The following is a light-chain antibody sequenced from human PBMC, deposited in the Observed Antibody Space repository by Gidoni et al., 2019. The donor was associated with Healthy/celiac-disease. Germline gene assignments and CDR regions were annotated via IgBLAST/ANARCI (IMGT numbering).Light chain of an antibody. J-gene: IGKJ1*01. CDR1: QSVSSN. CDR2: GAS. CDR3: QQYNNWPPRGT. V-gene: IGKV3D-15*01. Sequence: EIVITQSPATLSVSPGERATLSCRASQSVSSNLAWYQQKPGQAPRLLIYGASIRATGIPARFSGSGSGTEFTLTISSLQSEDFAVYYCQQYNNWPPRGTFGQGTKVEIK.